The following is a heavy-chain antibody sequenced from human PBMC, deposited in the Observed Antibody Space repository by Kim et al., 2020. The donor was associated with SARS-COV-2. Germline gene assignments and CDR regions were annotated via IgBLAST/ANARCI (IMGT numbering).Heavy chain of an antibody. CDR1: GFTFSSYG. V-gene: IGHV3-30*18. J-gene: IGHJ4*02. D-gene: IGHD6-6*01. CDR3: AKDQTKRAIAALDY. CDR2: ISYDGSNK. Sequence: GGSLRLSCAASGFTFSSYGMHWVRQAPGKGLEWVAVISYDGSNKYYADSVKGRFTISRDNSKNTLYLQMNSLRAEDTAVYYCAKDQTKRAIAALDYWGQGTLVTVSS.